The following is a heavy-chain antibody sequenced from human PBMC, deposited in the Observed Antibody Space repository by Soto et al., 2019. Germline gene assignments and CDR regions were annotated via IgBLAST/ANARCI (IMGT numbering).Heavy chain of an antibody. Sequence: VHLVESGGGLVQPGGSLRLSCAVSGFTVSSKYMSWVRQAPGKGLEWVSIIYSGGSTYYADSVKGRFTISRHNSENTLYFQMNSLRAEDTAVYYCARYSGTRGFDYWGQGTLVTVSS. D-gene: IGHD1-1*01. CDR3: ARYSGTRGFDY. CDR2: IYSGGST. CDR1: GFTVSSKY. V-gene: IGHV3-53*04. J-gene: IGHJ4*02.